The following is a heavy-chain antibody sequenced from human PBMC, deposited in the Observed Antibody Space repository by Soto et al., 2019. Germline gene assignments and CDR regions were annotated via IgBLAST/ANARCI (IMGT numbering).Heavy chain of an antibody. V-gene: IGHV3-66*01. CDR1: GLTVSTNP. Sequence: EVQLVESGGGLVQPGGSLRLSCAASGLTVSTNPMSWVRQAPGKGLEWVSVIYTGGGTHYADSVKGRFTISRDNSKNTVNLQMNSLRPEDTPVYYSARDASGHWGQGTLVTVSS. CDR3: ARDASGH. CDR2: IYTGGGT. J-gene: IGHJ4*02.